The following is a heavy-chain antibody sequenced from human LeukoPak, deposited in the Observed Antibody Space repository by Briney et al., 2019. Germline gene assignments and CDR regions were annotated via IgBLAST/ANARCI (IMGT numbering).Heavy chain of an antibody. V-gene: IGHV4-34*01. J-gene: IGHJ4*02. CDR3: ARGTYYFDTSAHETDDY. Sequence: SETLSLTCAVYGGSLNNYYWSWIRQPPGKGLEWIGEINHSGSTNYNPSLKSRLTISVDTPKNQFSLKLSSVTAADTAVYYCARGTYYFDTSAHETDDYWGQGTLVTVPS. D-gene: IGHD3-22*01. CDR2: INHSGST. CDR1: GGSLNNYY.